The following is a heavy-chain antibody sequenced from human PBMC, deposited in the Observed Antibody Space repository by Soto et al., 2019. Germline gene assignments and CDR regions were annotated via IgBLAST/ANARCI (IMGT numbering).Heavy chain of an antibody. J-gene: IGHJ3*02. V-gene: IGHV4-31*03. CDR3: ARNPSHLCASTSCHAFDI. CDR1: GGSISSGSYY. Sequence: SETLSLTCSVSGGSISSGSYYWNWIRQHPRKGLEWIGYIYYSGTTYYNPSLGSRVSISADTSKNQFSLKLNSVTVADTSVYYCARNPSHLCASTSCHAFDILGQGTMLTVSS. CDR2: IYYSGTT. D-gene: IGHD2-2*01.